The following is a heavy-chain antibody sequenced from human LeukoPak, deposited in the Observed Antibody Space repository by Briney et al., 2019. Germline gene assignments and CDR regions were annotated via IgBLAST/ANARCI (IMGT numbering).Heavy chain of an antibody. D-gene: IGHD6-13*01. V-gene: IGHV3-53*01. CDR2: IYSGGST. Sequence: PGGSLRLSCAASGFTVSSNYMSWVRQAPGKGLEWVSVIYSGGSTYYADSVKGRFTISRDNSKNTLYLQMNSLRAEDTAVYYCAKTYSSSRAHYYYYYYMDVWGKGTTVTISS. J-gene: IGHJ6*03. CDR1: GFTVSSNY. CDR3: AKTYSSSRAHYYYYYYMDV.